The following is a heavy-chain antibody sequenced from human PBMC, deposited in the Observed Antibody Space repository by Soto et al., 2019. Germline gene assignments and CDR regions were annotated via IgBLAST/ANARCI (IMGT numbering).Heavy chain of an antibody. CDR2: ISSSSSYI. Sequence: GGSLRLSCAASGFTFSSYSMNWVRQAPGKGLEWVSSISSSSSYIYYADSVKGRFTISRDNAKNSLYLQMNSLRAEDTAVYYCASPIGFLEWPMSRAFDIWGQGTMVTVSS. V-gene: IGHV3-21*01. CDR1: GFTFSSYS. D-gene: IGHD3-3*02. CDR3: ASPIGFLEWPMSRAFDI. J-gene: IGHJ3*02.